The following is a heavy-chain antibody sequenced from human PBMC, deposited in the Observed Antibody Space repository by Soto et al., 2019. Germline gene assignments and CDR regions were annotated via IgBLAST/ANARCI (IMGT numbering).Heavy chain of an antibody. CDR3: ARGLGYCSSTSCLFDYGMDV. CDR2: IYYSGST. J-gene: IGHJ6*02. D-gene: IGHD2-2*01. Sequence: SETLSLTCTVSGGSISSGGYYWSWIRQHPGKGLEWIGYIYYSGSTYYNPSLKSRVTISVDTSKNQFSLKLSSVTAADTAVYYCARGLGYCSSTSCLFDYGMDVWGQGTTVTGSS. V-gene: IGHV4-31*03. CDR1: GGSISSGGYY.